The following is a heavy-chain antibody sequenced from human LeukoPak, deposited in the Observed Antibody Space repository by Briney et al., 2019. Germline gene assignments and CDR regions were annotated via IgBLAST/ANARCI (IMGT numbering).Heavy chain of an antibody. CDR2: MNPNSGNT. V-gene: IGHV1-8*01. CDR1: GYTFTSYD. CDR3: ILGYCSGGSCYSGDY. D-gene: IGHD2-15*01. J-gene: IGHJ4*02. Sequence: GGSLRLSCAASGYTFTSYDINWVRQATGQGLEWMGWMNPNSGNTGYAQKFQGRVTMTRNTSISTAYMELSSLRSEDTAVYYCILGYCSGGSCYSGDYWGQGTLVTVSS.